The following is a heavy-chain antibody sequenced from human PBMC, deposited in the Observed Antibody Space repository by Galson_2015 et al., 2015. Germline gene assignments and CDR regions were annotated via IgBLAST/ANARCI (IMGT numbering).Heavy chain of an antibody. J-gene: IGHJ4*02. V-gene: IGHV3-53*01. D-gene: IGHD3-9*01. Sequence: SLRLSCAASGFTVSTNYMTWVRQAPGKGLEWLSIIYSGGSTYYADSVKGRFAISRDNSKNTLDLQMNSLRAEDTAVYYSATVTKPLRYFDSWGQGTLVTVSS. CDR2: IYSGGST. CDR1: GFTVSTNY. CDR3: ATVTKPLRYFDS.